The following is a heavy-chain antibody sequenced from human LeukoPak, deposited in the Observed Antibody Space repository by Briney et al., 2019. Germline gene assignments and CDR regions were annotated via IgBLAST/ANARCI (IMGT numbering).Heavy chain of an antibody. Sequence: SETLSLTCTVSGASISNYYWTWIRQPAGEGLEWIGRIYSSGNTNYNPSLKSRVTMSLDTSKNQFSLRLSSVTAADTAVYYCAREYISSSFFDYWGQGTLVTVSS. J-gene: IGHJ4*02. V-gene: IGHV4-4*07. CDR2: IYSSGNT. D-gene: IGHD6-6*01. CDR1: GASISNYY. CDR3: AREYISSSFFDY.